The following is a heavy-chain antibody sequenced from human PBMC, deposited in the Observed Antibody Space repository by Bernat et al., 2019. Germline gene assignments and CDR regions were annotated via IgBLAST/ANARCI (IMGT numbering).Heavy chain of an antibody. Sequence: EVQLVESGGDLVKPGESLRLSCATSAFIFTDAWMNWVRQAPGTGLEWVGRIKSKTDGGTTEYAAPVKGRFTSSRDDSKNTVYLQMNSLKIEDTAIYYCNTDRITTFGRFWGQGTLVTVSS. V-gene: IGHV3-15*07. CDR3: NTDRITTFGRF. J-gene: IGHJ4*02. D-gene: IGHD3-3*01. CDR1: AFIFTDAW. CDR2: IKSKTDGGTT.